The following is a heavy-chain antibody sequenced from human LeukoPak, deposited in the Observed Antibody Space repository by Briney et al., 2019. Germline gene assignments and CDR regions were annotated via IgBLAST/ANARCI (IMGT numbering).Heavy chain of an antibody. CDR1: GGSISSGSYY. Sequence: PSETLPLTCTVSGGSISSGSYYWSWIRQPAGKGLEWIGRIYTSGSTNYNPSLKSRVTISVDTTKNQFSLKLRSVTAADTAVYYCGRDLEGDTSGMGYWGQGTLVTVSS. CDR2: IYTSGST. J-gene: IGHJ4*02. D-gene: IGHD1-26*01. V-gene: IGHV4-61*02. CDR3: GRDLEGDTSGMGY.